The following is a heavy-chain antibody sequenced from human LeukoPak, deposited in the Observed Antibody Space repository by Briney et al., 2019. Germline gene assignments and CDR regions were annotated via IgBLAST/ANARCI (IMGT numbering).Heavy chain of an antibody. CDR1: GFTFSSYA. CDR2: ISGSGGST. Sequence: GGSLRLSCAASGFTFSSYAMSWVRQAPGKGLEWVSAISGSGGSTYYADSVKGRFTISRDNSKNTLYLQMNSLRAEDTAVYYCAKGFGSSSWYYFDYWGQGTLVTVSP. D-gene: IGHD6-13*01. CDR3: AKGFGSSSWYYFDY. V-gene: IGHV3-23*01. J-gene: IGHJ4*02.